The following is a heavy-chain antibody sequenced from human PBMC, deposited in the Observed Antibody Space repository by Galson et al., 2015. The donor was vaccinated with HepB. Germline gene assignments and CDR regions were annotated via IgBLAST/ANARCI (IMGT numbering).Heavy chain of an antibody. CDR1: GYTFTSYD. Sequence: SVKVSCKASGYTFTSYDINWVRQATGQGLEWMGWMNPNSGNTGYAQKFQGRVTMTRNTSISTAYMELSSLRSEDTAVYYCARGSESSGWFLDKYFQHWGQGTLVTVSS. CDR2: MNPNSGNT. J-gene: IGHJ1*01. V-gene: IGHV1-8*01. D-gene: IGHD6-19*01. CDR3: ARGSESSGWFLDKYFQH.